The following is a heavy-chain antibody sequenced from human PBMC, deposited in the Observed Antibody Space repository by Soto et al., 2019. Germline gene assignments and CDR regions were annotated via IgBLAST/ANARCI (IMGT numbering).Heavy chain of an antibody. CDR2: IYYSGST. J-gene: IGHJ4*02. CDR3: ASEWFSGYYFDY. D-gene: IGHD3-3*01. Sequence: SETLSLTCTVSGGSISSSSYYWGWIRQPPGKGLEWIGSIYYSGSTYYNPSLKSRVTISVDTSKNQFSLKLSSVTTADTAVYYCASEWFSGYYFDYWGQGTLVTVSS. CDR1: GGSISSSSYY. V-gene: IGHV4-39*01.